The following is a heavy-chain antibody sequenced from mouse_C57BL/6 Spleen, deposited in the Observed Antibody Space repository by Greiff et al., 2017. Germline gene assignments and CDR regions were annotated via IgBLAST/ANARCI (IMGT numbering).Heavy chain of an antibody. J-gene: IGHJ1*03. D-gene: IGHD1-1*01. CDR1: GYTFTSYW. V-gene: IGHV1-61*01. CDR2: IYPSDSET. Sequence: VQLQQPGAELVRPGSSVKLSCKASGYTFTSYWMDWVKQRPGQGLEWIGNIYPSDSETHYNQKFKDKATLTVDKSSSTAYMQLSSLTSEDSAVYYCARRGYYGSSYWYVDVWGTGTTVTVSS. CDR3: ARRGYYGSSYWYVDV.